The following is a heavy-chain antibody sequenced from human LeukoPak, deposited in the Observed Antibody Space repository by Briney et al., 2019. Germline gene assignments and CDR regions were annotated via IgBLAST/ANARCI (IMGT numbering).Heavy chain of an antibody. CDR1: DDSISSYY. CDR2: ISYSGST. J-gene: IGHJ4*02. CDR3: ARVGRGDHTWGSYSFDS. Sequence: PSETLSLTCTVSDDSISSYYWSWIRQPPGKGLEWIGYISYSGSTKFNPPLESRVTISLDTSKNQFSLKVTSVTAADTAVYYCARVGRGDHTWGSYSFDSWGQGSLVTVSS. D-gene: IGHD3-16*01. V-gene: IGHV4-59*12.